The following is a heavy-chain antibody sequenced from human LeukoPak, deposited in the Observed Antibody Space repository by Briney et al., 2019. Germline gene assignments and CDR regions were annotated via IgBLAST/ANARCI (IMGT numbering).Heavy chain of an antibody. CDR1: GFTFRSYG. CDR3: ARGVVYPAWSGPHWSDY. D-gene: IGHD3-3*01. Sequence: GGSLRLSCAASGFTFRSYGLHWVRQAPGKGLEWVALIWNDGSNKYYADSVKGRSTISRDNSKNTLYLQMNRLRAEDTAVYYCARGVVYPAWSGPHWSDYWGQGALVTVSS. CDR2: IWNDGSNK. J-gene: IGHJ4*02. V-gene: IGHV3-33*01.